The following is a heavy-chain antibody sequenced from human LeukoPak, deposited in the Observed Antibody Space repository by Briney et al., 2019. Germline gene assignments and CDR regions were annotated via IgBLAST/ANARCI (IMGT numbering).Heavy chain of an antibody. V-gene: IGHV3-21*01. Sequence: GGSLRLSCAASGFTFNTYSMNWVRQAPGKGLEWVSSISSSSDYIYYADSVKGRLTISRDNAKNSLYLQMNSLRAEDTAVYYCARRNPYGSGSYDYWGQGTLVTVSS. CDR1: GFTFNTYS. D-gene: IGHD3-10*01. CDR3: ARRNPYGSGSYDY. CDR2: ISSSSDYI. J-gene: IGHJ4*02.